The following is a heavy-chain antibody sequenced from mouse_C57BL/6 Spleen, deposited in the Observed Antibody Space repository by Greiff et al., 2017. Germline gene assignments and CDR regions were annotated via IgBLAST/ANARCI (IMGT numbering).Heavy chain of an antibody. CDR2: IRNKANGYTT. J-gene: IGHJ4*01. CDR1: GFTFTDYY. Sequence: EVQLQASGGGLVQPGGSLSLSCAASGFTFTDYYMSWVRQPPGKALEWLGFIRNKANGYTTDYSASVKGRFTISRDNSQIILYLQMNALRAEDSATYYCARYMDYWGQGTSVTVSS. CDR3: ARYMDY. V-gene: IGHV7-3*01.